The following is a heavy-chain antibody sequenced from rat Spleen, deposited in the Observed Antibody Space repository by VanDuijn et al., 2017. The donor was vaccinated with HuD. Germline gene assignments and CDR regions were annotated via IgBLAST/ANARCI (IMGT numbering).Heavy chain of an antibody. CDR1: GFTFSGYW. V-gene: IGHV5-31*01. CDR2: ISNTGDT. D-gene: IGHD1-1*01. J-gene: IGHJ2*01. Sequence: EVQLVETGGGLVQPGRSLKLSCVASGFTFSGYWMYWIRQAPGKGLEWISSISNTGDTFYPDSVKGRFSISRDDAKSTIYLQMDSLRSEDTATYYCTREGLQWNFDYWGQGVMVTVSS. CDR3: TREGLQWNFDY.